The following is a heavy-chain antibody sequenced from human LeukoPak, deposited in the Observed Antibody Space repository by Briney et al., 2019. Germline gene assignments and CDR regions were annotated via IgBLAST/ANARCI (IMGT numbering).Heavy chain of an antibody. D-gene: IGHD1-1*01. CDR2: IYYSGST. V-gene: IGHV4-39*01. CDR1: GGSISSSSYY. CDR3: AGITIYNWNVDWFDP. Sequence: PSETLSLTCTVSGGSISSSSYYWGWIRQPPGKGLEWIGSIYYSGSTYYNPSLKSRVTISVDTSKNQFSLKLSSVTAADTAVYYCAGITIYNWNVDWFDPWGQGTLVTVSS. J-gene: IGHJ5*02.